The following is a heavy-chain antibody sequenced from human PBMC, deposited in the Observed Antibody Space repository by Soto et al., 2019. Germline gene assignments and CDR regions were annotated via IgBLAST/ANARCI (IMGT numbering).Heavy chain of an antibody. D-gene: IGHD1-26*01. V-gene: IGHV6-1*01. J-gene: IGHJ4*01. CDR3: ARGEQYSGRIFDY. CDR2: TYYRSKWYY. Sequence: SQTLSLTCAITGDSVSSNSAGWSWVRQSPSRGLEWLGRTYYRSKWYYEYAVSVRGRITINPDTSKNQHSLQLNSVTPEDTAVYFCARGEQYSGRIFDYWGQGTLVTSPQ. CDR1: GDSVSSNSAG.